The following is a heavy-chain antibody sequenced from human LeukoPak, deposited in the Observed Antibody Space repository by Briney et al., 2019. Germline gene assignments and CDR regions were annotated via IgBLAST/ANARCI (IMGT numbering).Heavy chain of an antibody. J-gene: IGHJ3*02. Sequence: KPGGSLRLSCAASGFTFSSYSMNWVRQAPGKGLEWVSSINSSSSYIYYADSVKGRFTISRDNAKNSLYLQMNSLRAEDTAVYYCARDRTYCSGGSCYSLDAFDIWGQGTMVTVSS. D-gene: IGHD2-15*01. CDR1: GFTFSSYS. V-gene: IGHV3-21*01. CDR3: ARDRTYCSGGSCYSLDAFDI. CDR2: INSSSSYI.